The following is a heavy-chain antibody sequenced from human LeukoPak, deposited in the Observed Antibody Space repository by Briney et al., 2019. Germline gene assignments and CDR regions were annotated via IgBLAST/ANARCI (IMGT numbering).Heavy chain of an antibody. D-gene: IGHD3-10*02. V-gene: IGHV4-59*08. Sequence: SETLSLTCTVSGGSISSYYWSWIRQPPGKGLEWIGYIYYSGSTNYNPSLKSRVTISVDTSEDQFSLKLSSVTAADTAVYYCARGGYYYVLDAFDIWGQGTMVTVSS. CDR2: IYYSGST. CDR3: ARGGYYYVLDAFDI. J-gene: IGHJ3*02. CDR1: GGSISSYY.